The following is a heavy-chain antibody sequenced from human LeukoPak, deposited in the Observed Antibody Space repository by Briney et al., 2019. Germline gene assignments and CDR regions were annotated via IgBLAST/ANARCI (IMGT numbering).Heavy chain of an antibody. D-gene: IGHD3-10*01. CDR2: IKQDGSEK. CDR1: GFTFSSHW. J-gene: IGHJ4*02. Sequence: GGSLRHSCAASGFTFSSHWMSWVRQAPGKGLERVANIKQDGSEKYYVASVKGRYTISRDNAKNSLYLQLNILRAEDTAVYYCARGAYYYGSGSYDYWGQGTLVTVSS. V-gene: IGHV3-7*04. CDR3: ARGAYYYGSGSYDY.